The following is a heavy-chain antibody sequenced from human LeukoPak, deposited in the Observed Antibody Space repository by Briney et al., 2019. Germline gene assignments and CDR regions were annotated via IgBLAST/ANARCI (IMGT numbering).Heavy chain of an antibody. V-gene: IGHV4-39*07. CDR2: IYYSGST. J-gene: IGHJ4*02. CDR1: GGSISTYY. Sequence: SETLSLTCTVSGGSISTYYWGWIRQPPGKGLEWIGSIYYSGSTYYNPSLKSRVTISVDTSKNQFSLKLSSVTAADTAVYYCARGYCTNAVCSLGPTQAWGQGTLVTVSS. CDR3: ARGYCTNAVCSLGPTQA. D-gene: IGHD2-8*01.